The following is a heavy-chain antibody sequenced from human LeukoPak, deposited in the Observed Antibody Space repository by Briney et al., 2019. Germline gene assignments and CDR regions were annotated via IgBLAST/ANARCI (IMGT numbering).Heavy chain of an antibody. V-gene: IGHV4-59*01. CDR2: ISNRGTP. CDR1: GGSISSYY. CDR3: ARDLGSGEYDS. Sequence: SETLSLTCTVSGGSISSYYWSWIRQPPGKGLEWIGYISNRGTPTYNPSLKSRVTISGDTSKNHFSLKLSSVTAAGTAVYYCARDLGSGEYDSWGQGTLVAVSS. D-gene: IGHD3-10*01. J-gene: IGHJ4*02.